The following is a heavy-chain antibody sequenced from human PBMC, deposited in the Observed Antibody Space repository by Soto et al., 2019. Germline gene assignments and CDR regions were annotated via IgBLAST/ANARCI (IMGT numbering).Heavy chain of an antibody. J-gene: IGHJ5*02. V-gene: IGHV3-48*03. Sequence: PGGSLRLSCAASGFTFGSYEMNWVRQAPGKGLEWVSYISSSGSTIYYADSVKGRFTISRDNAKNSLYLQMNSLRAEDTAVYYCARDRQAFYYGSGSYNWFDPWGQGTLVTVSS. CDR1: GFTFGSYE. CDR3: ARDRQAFYYGSGSYNWFDP. D-gene: IGHD3-10*01. CDR2: ISSSGSTI.